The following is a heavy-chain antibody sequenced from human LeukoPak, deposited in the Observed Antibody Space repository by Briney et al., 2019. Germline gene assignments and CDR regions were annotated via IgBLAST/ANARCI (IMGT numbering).Heavy chain of an antibody. V-gene: IGHV3-23*01. CDR3: AKSPDYRGLRDPLKDY. CDR2: ISGSGGST. Sequence: GGSLRLSCAASGFTFSSYAMSWVRQAPGKGLEWVSAISGSGGSTYYADSVKGRFTISRDNSKNTLYLQMNSLRAEDTAVYYCAKSPDYRGLRDPLKDYWGQGTLVTVSS. D-gene: IGHD4-17*01. CDR1: GFTFSSYA. J-gene: IGHJ4*02.